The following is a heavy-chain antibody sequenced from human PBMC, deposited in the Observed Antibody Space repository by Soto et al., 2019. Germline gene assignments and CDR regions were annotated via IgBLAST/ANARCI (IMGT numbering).Heavy chain of an antibody. V-gene: IGHV1-69*13. J-gene: IGHJ4*02. D-gene: IGHD3-22*01. Sequence: ASVKVSCKASGGTFSRYAISWVRQAPGQGLEWMGGIIPMFGKANYAQKFQGRVTITADESTSTGYMELRSLISEDTAVYYCARDGTIYDSSGYYYLYWGQRTLVAVCS. CDR3: ARDGTIYDSSGYYYLY. CDR2: IIPMFGKA. CDR1: GGTFSRYA.